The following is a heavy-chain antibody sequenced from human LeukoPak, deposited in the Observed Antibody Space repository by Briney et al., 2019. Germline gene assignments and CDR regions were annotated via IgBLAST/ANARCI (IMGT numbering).Heavy chain of an antibody. J-gene: IGHJ4*02. CDR1: GFTFSSYA. CDR3: AKWKYSNSCIDDY. Sequence: QPGGSLRLSCAASGFTFSSYAMSWVRQVPGKGLEWVSVISGSGDNTYYADSVKGRFTISRDHSKNMLYLQMNTLRAEDTAVYYCAKWKYSNSCIDDYWGQGTLVTVSS. D-gene: IGHD6-6*01. CDR2: ISGSGDNT. V-gene: IGHV3-23*01.